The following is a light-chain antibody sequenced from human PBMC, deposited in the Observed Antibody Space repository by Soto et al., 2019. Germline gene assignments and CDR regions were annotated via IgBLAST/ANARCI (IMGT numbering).Light chain of an antibody. V-gene: IGKV3-11*01. CDR2: GAS. CDR3: QQRSNRPLT. J-gene: IGKJ5*01. Sequence: EIGMAQSTETLYVSPGERATLSCRASQSVSSNLAWYQQKPGQAPRLLIYGASTRATGIPTRFSGSGSGTDFTLTISNLEPEDFAVYYCQQRSNRPLTFGQGTRLEIK. CDR1: QSVSSN.